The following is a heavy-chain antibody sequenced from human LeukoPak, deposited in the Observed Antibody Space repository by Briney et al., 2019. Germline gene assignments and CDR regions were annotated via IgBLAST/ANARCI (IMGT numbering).Heavy chain of an antibody. CDR3: ARGSSSLG. D-gene: IGHD6-6*01. CDR1: EFTFSSYW. CDR2: IKPDGSEK. V-gene: IGHV3-7*01. Sequence: GGSLRLSCAASEFTFSSYWMNWVRQAPGKGLEWVANIKPDGSEKYYVDSVKGRFTISRDNAKNSLYLQMNSLRAEDTAVYYCARGSSSLGWGQGTLVTVSS. J-gene: IGHJ4*02.